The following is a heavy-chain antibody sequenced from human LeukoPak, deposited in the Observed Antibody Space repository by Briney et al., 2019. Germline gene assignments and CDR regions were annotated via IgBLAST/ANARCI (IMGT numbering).Heavy chain of an antibody. CDR2: IKQDGSEK. V-gene: IGHV3-7*01. Sequence: PGGSLRLSCAVSGFTFSRHWMSWVRQAPGKGLEWLANIKQDGSEKYYVGSVEGRFTISRDKDKNSLYLQMNILRAEDTTVYYCARSYYGSGTSYGMDVWGQGTTVTVSS. CDR1: GFTFSRHW. CDR3: ARSYYGSGTSYGMDV. D-gene: IGHD3-10*01. J-gene: IGHJ6*02.